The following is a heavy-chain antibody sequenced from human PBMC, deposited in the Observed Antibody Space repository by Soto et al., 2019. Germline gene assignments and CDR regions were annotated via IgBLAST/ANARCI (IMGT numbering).Heavy chain of an antibody. D-gene: IGHD3-22*01. J-gene: IGHJ6*02. CDR1: GGSISSSNW. CDR2: ICHSGST. V-gene: IGHV4-4*02. Sequence: GTPSLTCAVSGGSISSSNWWSCVRQPPRKGLEWIGEICHSGSTNYNPSLKSRVTISVDKSKNQFSLKLSSVTAADTAVYYCARSPDSSGYYPRWYYYGMDVWGQGTTVT. CDR3: ARSPDSSGYYPRWYYYGMDV.